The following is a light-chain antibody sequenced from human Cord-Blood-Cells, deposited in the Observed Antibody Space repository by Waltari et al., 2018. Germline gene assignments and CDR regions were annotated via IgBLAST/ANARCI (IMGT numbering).Light chain of an antibody. Sequence: QSALTQPASVSGSPGPSITISCTGTRSDVGSYNLVSWYQQHPGKAPQLMIYEGSKRPSGVSNRFSGSKSGNTASLTISGLQAEDEADYYCCSYAGSSSYVFGTGTKVTVL. V-gene: IGLV2-23*01. CDR2: EGS. CDR3: CSYAGSSSYV. J-gene: IGLJ1*01. CDR1: RSDVGSYNL.